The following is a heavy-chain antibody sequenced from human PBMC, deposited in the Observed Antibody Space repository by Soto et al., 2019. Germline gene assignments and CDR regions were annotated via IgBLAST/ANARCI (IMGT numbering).Heavy chain of an antibody. V-gene: IGHV4-34*01. CDR1: GGSFSGYY. D-gene: IGHD3-22*01. Sequence: SETLSLTCAVYGGSFSGYYWSWIRQPPGKGLEWIGEINHSGSTNYNPSLKSRVTISVDTSKNQFSLKLSSVTAADTAVYYCARGRDYYDSSGYYYRYFDYWGQGTLVTVPQ. CDR2: INHSGST. J-gene: IGHJ4*02. CDR3: ARGRDYYDSSGYYYRYFDY.